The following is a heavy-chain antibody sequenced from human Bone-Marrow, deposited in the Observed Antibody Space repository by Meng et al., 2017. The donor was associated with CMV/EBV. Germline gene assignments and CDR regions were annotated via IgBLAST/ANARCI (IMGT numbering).Heavy chain of an antibody. J-gene: IGHJ6*02. Sequence: GESLKISCAASGFTVSSNYMSWVRQAPGKGLEWVSVIYSGGSTYYADSVKGRFTISRDNSKNTLYLQMNSLRAEDTAVYYCARLIAALKRSMDVWGQGTTATVSS. D-gene: IGHD6-6*01. CDR3: ARLIAALKRSMDV. CDR1: GFTVSSNY. CDR2: IYSGGST. V-gene: IGHV3-53*01.